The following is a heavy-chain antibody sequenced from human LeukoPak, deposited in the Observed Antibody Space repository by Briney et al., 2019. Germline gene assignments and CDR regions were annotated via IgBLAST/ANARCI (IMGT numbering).Heavy chain of an antibody. V-gene: IGHV3-23*01. D-gene: IGHD3-10*01. CDR2: ISGSGGST. CDR3: AKDLGKDYGSGSYFGY. J-gene: IGHJ4*02. CDR1: GFTVSSNY. Sequence: GGSLRLSCAASGFTVSSNYMSWVRQAPGKGLEWVSAISGSGGSTYYADSVKGRFTISRDNSKNTLYLQMNSLRAEDTAVYYCAKDLGKDYGSGSYFGYWGQGTLVTVSS.